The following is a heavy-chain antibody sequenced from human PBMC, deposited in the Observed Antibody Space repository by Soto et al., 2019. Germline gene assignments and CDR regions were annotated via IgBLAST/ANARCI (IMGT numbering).Heavy chain of an antibody. D-gene: IGHD6-19*01. CDR2: IKPKSEGETA. CDR3: ATVPCSSGPT. V-gene: IGHV3-15*07. CDR1: RFNFSAAW. Sequence: EMQLVQSGGGLVKPGGSLRLSCVASRFNFSAAWLNWSRQAPGKGLEWVGRIKPKSEGETADYTAPVRGRFTISRDDSQNTLHLQMDSLKTEDTAVYYCATVPCSSGPTWGLGVLVTVSS. J-gene: IGHJ4*02.